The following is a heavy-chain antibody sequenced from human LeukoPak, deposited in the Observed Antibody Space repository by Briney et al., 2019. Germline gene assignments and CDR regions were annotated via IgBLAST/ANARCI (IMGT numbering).Heavy chain of an antibody. D-gene: IGHD4-17*01. CDR3: AKDRRPYDYGDYVVGDYYYYYGMDV. CDR2: ISGSGGST. J-gene: IGHJ6*02. V-gene: IGHV3-23*01. Sequence: GGSLRLSCAASGFTFSSYAMSWVRQAPGKGLEWVSAISGSGGSTYYADSVKGRFTISRDNSKNTLYLQMNSLRAEDTAVYYCAKDRRPYDYGDYVVGDYYYYYGMDVWGQGTTVTVSS. CDR1: GFTFSSYA.